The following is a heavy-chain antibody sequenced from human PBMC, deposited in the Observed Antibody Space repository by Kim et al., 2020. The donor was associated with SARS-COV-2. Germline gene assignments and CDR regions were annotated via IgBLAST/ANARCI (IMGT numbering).Heavy chain of an antibody. CDR2: IRSKANSYAT. V-gene: IGHV3-73*01. Sequence: GGSLRLSCAASGFTFSGSAMHWVRQASGKGLEWVGRIRSKANSYATAYAASVRGRFTISRDDTKNTVYLQMNSLKTEDTAEYYCTSLLPITMLDGKDYWGQGTLVTVSS. J-gene: IGHJ4*02. CDR1: GFTFSGSA. D-gene: IGHD3-10*02. CDR3: TSLLPITMLDGKDY.